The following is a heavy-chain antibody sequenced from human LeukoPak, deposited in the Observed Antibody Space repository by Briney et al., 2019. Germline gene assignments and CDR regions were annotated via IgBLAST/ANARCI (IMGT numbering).Heavy chain of an antibody. Sequence: GGSLRLSCAASGFTFSSYAMHWVRQAPGKGLEWVAVISYDGSNKYYADSVKGRFTISRDNSKNTLCLQMNSLRAEDTAVYYCARWIRDYVGVDVDYWGQGTLVTVSS. D-gene: IGHD3-16*01. CDR2: ISYDGSNK. J-gene: IGHJ4*02. V-gene: IGHV3-30-3*01. CDR3: ARWIRDYVGVDVDY. CDR1: GFTFSSYA.